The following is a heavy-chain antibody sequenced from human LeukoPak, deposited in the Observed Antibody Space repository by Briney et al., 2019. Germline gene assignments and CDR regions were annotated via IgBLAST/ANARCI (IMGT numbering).Heavy chain of an antibody. Sequence: ASVKVSCKVSGYTLTELSMHWVRQAPGKGREWMGGFDPEDGETIYAQKFQGRVTMTEDTSTDTAYMELSSLRSEDTAVYYCATLRWYCSGGSCYSLYGMDVWGQGTTVTVSS. CDR2: FDPEDGET. CDR1: GYTLTELS. V-gene: IGHV1-24*01. J-gene: IGHJ6*02. D-gene: IGHD2-15*01. CDR3: ATLRWYCSGGSCYSLYGMDV.